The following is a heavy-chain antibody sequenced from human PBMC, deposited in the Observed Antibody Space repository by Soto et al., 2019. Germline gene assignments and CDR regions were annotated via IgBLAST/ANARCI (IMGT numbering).Heavy chain of an antibody. CDR2: ISYDGSNK. V-gene: IGHV3-30-3*01. J-gene: IGHJ6*02. CDR3: ARDRSRIFGVVIIYYYGMDV. D-gene: IGHD3-3*02. Sequence: QVQLVESGGGVVQPGRSLRLSCAASGFTFSSYAMHWVRQAPGKGLEWVAVISYDGSNKYYADSVKGRFTISRDNSKNTXYXXMNSLRAEDTAVYYCARDRSRIFGVVIIYYYGMDVWGQGTTVTVSS. CDR1: GFTFSSYA.